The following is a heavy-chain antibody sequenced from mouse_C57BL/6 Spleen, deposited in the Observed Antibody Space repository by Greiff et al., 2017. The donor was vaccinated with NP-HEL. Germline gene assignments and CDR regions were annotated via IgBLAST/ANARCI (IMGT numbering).Heavy chain of an antibody. CDR1: GFTFSDYY. CDR2: ISNGGGRT. V-gene: IGHV5-12*01. Sequence: EVNVVESGGGLVQPGGSLKLSCAASGFTFSDYYMYWVRQTPEQRLEWVAYISNGGGRTYYPGTVNGRFTISREKAKNTMYLQMSRLKSEDTAMYYCARHSTTTELAYWGQGTLVTVAA. D-gene: IGHD1-1*01. J-gene: IGHJ3*01. CDR3: ARHSTTTELAY.